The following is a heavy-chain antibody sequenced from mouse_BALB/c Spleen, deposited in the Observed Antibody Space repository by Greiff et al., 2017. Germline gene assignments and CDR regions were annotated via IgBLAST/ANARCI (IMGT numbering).Heavy chain of an antibody. Sequence: DVKLQESGGGLVKPGGSLKLSCAASGFTFSSYTMSWVRQTPEKRLEWVATISSGGSYTYYPDSVKGRFTISRDNAKNTLYLQMSSLKSEDTAMYYCTRGARATYAMDYWGQGTSVTVSS. D-gene: IGHD3-1*01. V-gene: IGHV5-6-4*01. CDR1: GFTFSSYT. J-gene: IGHJ4*01. CDR3: TRGARATYAMDY. CDR2: ISSGGSYT.